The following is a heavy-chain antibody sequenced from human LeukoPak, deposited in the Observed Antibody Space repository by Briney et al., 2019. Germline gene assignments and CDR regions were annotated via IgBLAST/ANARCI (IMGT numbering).Heavy chain of an antibody. J-gene: IGHJ4*02. Sequence: GGSLRLSCAASGFTFSSYGMHWVRQAPGEGLEWVAVIWYDGSNKYYADSVKGRFTISRDNSKNTLYLQMNSLRAEDTAVYYCAKDLHSSSSERWFDYWGQGTLVTVSS. CDR2: IWYDGSNK. CDR3: AKDLHSSSSERWFDY. CDR1: GFTFSSYG. D-gene: IGHD6-6*01. V-gene: IGHV3-33*06.